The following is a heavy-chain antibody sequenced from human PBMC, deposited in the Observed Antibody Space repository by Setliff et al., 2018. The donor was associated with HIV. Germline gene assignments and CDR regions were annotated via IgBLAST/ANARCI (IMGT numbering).Heavy chain of an antibody. CDR2: IYPGDSDI. Sequence: GESLKISCKGSGYSFTNYWIGWVRQMPGKGLEWMGIIYPGDSDIQYSPSLQGQVTISADKSTSTAFLPWSSLKASDTAMYFCARRDSGSYYGRLEYWGQGTLVTVSS. V-gene: IGHV5-51*01. CDR3: ARRDSGSYYGRLEY. CDR1: GYSFTNYW. J-gene: IGHJ4*02. D-gene: IGHD1-26*01.